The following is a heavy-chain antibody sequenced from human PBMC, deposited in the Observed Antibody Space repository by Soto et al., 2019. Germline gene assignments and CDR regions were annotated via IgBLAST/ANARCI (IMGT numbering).Heavy chain of an antibody. CDR3: ARVGATMARGNGMEV. D-gene: IGHD3-10*01. CDR1: GGSISNYY. V-gene: IGHV4-59*01. CDR2: IYSAGSA. Sequence: QVQLQESGPGLVKPSETLSLTCTVSGGSISNYYWSWIRQPPGKGLEWIGYIYSAGSANYNPSVMSRVFISVDTSNNQFSLKLGSVTAADTAVYYCARVGATMARGNGMEVWGQGTTAIV. J-gene: IGHJ6*02.